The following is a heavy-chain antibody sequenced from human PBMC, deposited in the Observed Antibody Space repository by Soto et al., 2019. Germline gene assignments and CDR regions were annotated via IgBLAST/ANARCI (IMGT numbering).Heavy chain of an antibody. V-gene: IGHV4-39*01. CDR2: IYYSGSA. J-gene: IGHJ4*02. Sequence: SETLSLTCTVSGGSISSSSYYWGWIRQPPGKGLEWIGSIYYSGSAYYNPSLKSRVTISVDTSKNQFSLKLSSVTAADTAVYYCARSSIAPRLFMYPFDYWGQGTLVTSPQ. CDR1: GGSISSSSYY. CDR3: ARSSIAPRLFMYPFDY. D-gene: IGHD6-6*01.